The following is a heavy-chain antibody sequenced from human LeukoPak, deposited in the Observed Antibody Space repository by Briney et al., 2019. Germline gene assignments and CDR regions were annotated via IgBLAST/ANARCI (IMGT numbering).Heavy chain of an antibody. J-gene: IGHJ3*02. CDR1: GFTFDDYG. V-gene: IGHV3-20*01. Sequence: GGSLRLSCAASGFTFDDYGMSWVRQAPGKGLEWVSGTNWNGGSTGYADSVKGRFTISRDNAKNSLYLQMNSLRAEDTALYHCARAYDPTAFDIWGQGTMVTVSS. CDR3: ARAYDPTAFDI. D-gene: IGHD5-12*01. CDR2: TNWNGGST.